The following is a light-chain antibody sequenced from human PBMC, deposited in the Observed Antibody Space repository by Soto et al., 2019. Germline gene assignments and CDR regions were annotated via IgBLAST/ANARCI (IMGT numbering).Light chain of an antibody. J-gene: IGKJ5*01. Sequence: IVMTQSPATLSVITVERATLSCRASQSVSSNLAWYEKKPGQAPRLLIYGASTRATGIPARFSGSVCGTEFTLTIRSLQSEDFGVYYGQQYKNWPLIPFGQLTRLEIK. CDR1: QSVSSN. CDR2: GAS. V-gene: IGKV3-15*01. CDR3: QQYKNWPLIP.